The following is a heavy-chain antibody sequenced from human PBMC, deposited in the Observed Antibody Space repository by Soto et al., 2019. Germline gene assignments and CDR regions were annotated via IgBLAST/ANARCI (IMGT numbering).Heavy chain of an antibody. V-gene: IGHV1-8*01. D-gene: IGHD3-9*01. J-gene: IGHJ6*02. CDR3: ARGGSHYDILTGYYTQYYYYYGMDV. Sequence: ASVKVSCKASGYTFTSYDINWVRQATGQGLERKGWMNPNSGNTGYAQKLQGRVTMTRNTSISTAYMELSSLRSEDTAVYYCARGGSHYDILTGYYTQYYYYYGMDVWGQGTTVTVSS. CDR2: MNPNSGNT. CDR1: GYTFTSYD.